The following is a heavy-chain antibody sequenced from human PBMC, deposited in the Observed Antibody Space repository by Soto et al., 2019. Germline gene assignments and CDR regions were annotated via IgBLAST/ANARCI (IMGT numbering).Heavy chain of an antibody. J-gene: IGHJ4*02. D-gene: IGHD3-10*01. Sequence: EVQLLESGGGLVQPGGPLGLPGAASGSTFTNNVLPWVRQAPGKGLEWVSGISGSDGSTVYADSMKGRFSISRDNSKNTLYLQVHSLRAGDTAVYYCVRVNFRGTQLWLEAFDYWGRGTLVSVSS. CDR2: ISGSDGST. CDR1: GSTFTNNV. V-gene: IGHV3-23*01. CDR3: VRVNFRGTQLWLEAFDY.